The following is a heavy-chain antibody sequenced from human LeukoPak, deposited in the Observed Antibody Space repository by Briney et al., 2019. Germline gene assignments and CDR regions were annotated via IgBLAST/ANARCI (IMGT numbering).Heavy chain of an antibody. CDR3: ARVLGYCSSTSCYGGGFDY. CDR1: GFTFSIYG. D-gene: IGHD2-2*01. J-gene: IGHJ4*02. Sequence: QPGRSLRLSCAASGFTFSIYGMHWVRQAPGKGLEWVAVIWYDGSNKYYADSVKGRFTISRDNSKNTLYLQMNSLRAEDTAVYYCARVLGYCSSTSCYGGGFDYWGQGTLVTVSS. CDR2: IWYDGSNK. V-gene: IGHV3-33*01.